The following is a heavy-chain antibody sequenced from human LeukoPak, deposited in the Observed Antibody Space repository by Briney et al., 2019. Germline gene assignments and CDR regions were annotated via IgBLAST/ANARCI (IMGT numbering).Heavy chain of an antibody. CDR3: AMSSYGDRDY. Sequence: GASVKVSCKASGGTFSSYAISWVRQAPGQGLEWMGIINPSGGSTSYAQKFQGRVTMTRDTSTSTVYMELSSLRSEDTAVYYCAMSSYGDRDYWGQGTLVTVSS. D-gene: IGHD4-17*01. CDR2: INPSGGST. CDR1: GGTFSSYA. J-gene: IGHJ4*02. V-gene: IGHV1-46*01.